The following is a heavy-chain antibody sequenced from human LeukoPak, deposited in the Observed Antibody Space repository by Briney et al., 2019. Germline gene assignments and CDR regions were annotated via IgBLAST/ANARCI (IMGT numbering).Heavy chain of an antibody. CDR1: GFTFSSYA. J-gene: IGHJ4*02. V-gene: IGHV3-23*01. CDR3: ATYRQVLLPFES. CDR2: ISGSGGST. D-gene: IGHD5-18*01. Sequence: GGSLRLSCAASGFTFSSYAMSWVRQAPGKGLEWVSAISGSGGSTYYADSVKGRFTISRDNSKNTLYLQMNSLTAEDTAIFYCATYRQVLLPFESWGQGTLVTVSS.